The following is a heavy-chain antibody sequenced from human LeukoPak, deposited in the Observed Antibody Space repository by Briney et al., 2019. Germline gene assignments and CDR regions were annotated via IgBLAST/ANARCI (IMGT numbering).Heavy chain of an antibody. CDR2: INHSGST. CDR1: GGSISSYY. CDR3: ARGSIVVVVAATTPPYYFDY. Sequence: PSETLSLTCTVSGGSISSYYWSWIRQPPGKGLEWIGEINHSGSTNYNPSLKSRVTISVDTSKNQFSLKLSSVTAADTAVYYCARGSIVVVVAATTPPYYFDYWGQGTLVTVSS. V-gene: IGHV4-34*01. D-gene: IGHD2-15*01. J-gene: IGHJ4*02.